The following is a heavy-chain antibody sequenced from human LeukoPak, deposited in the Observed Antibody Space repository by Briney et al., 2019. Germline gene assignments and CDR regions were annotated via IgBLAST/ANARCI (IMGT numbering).Heavy chain of an antibody. V-gene: IGHV3-43D*03. CDR3: ARYCTNGVCYAGAFDI. D-gene: IGHD2-8*01. J-gene: IGHJ3*02. Sequence: PGGSLRLSCAASGFTFHDYAMHWVRQAPGKGLEWVSLISWDGGSTYYADSVKGRFTISRDNSKNTLYLQMNSLRAEDTAVYYCARYCTNGVCYAGAFDIWGQGTMVTVSS. CDR2: ISWDGGST. CDR1: GFTFHDYA.